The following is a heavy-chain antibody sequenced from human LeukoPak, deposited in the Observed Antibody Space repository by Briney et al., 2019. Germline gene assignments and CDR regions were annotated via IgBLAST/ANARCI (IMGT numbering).Heavy chain of an antibody. CDR2: INYSWDT. CDR3: ARSRLHYDFWSGPIDY. Sequence: SETLSLTCSVSGGSFNDDYWTWIRQPPGKGLAWIAYINYSWDTNYNPSLKSRVTISLDTSKSQFSLKVSSVTAADTAVYYCARSRLHYDFWSGPIDYWGQGTLVTVSS. V-gene: IGHV4-59*08. J-gene: IGHJ4*02. CDR1: GGSFNDDY. D-gene: IGHD3-3*01.